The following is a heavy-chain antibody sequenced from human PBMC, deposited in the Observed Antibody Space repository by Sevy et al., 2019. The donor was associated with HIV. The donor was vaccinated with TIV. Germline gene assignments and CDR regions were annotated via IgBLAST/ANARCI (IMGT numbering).Heavy chain of an antibody. CDR2: FDPEDGET. J-gene: IGHJ4*02. CDR3: TITKDYYDNSGYPFDY. D-gene: IGHD3-22*01. CDR1: GFTLSEVS. V-gene: IGHV1-24*01. Sequence: ASVKASCKVSGFTLSEVSMHWVRQAPGKGLEWMGTFDPEDGETIYAQKFQGRVTMTEDTSTDTAYMELSSLRSEDTAVFYCTITKDYYDNSGYPFDYWGQGTLVTVSS.